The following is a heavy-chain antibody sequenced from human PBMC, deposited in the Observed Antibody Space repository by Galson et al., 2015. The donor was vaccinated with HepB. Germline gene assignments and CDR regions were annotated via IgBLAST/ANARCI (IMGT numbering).Heavy chain of an antibody. CDR3: AAESYSSGCCKYDY. CDR1: GFTFSNSA. D-gene: IGHD6-25*01. V-gene: IGHV1-58*01. Sequence: SVKVSCKASGFTFSNSAVQWVRQARGQGLEWIGWMVVGGGSTNYAQHFQGRVTITRDMSTSTAYMEVTSLRSEDTAVYYCAAESYSSGCCKYDYWGQGTLVTVSS. J-gene: IGHJ4*02. CDR2: MVVGGGST.